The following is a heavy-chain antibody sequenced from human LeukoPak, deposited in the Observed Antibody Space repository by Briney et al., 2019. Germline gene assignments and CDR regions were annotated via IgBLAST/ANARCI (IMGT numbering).Heavy chain of an antibody. D-gene: IGHD3-3*01. Sequence: GGSLRLSCVASGFTFGKYWMSWVRQAPGKGLEWEANIKLDGSEKNYVDSVKGRFTISRDNTKNSLYLQMNSLRVEDTAVFYCARDQYDTWSRRGNFDSWGQGTLVIVSS. CDR2: IKLDGSEK. V-gene: IGHV3-7*03. CDR1: GFTFGKYW. CDR3: ARDQYDTWSRRGNFDS. J-gene: IGHJ4*02.